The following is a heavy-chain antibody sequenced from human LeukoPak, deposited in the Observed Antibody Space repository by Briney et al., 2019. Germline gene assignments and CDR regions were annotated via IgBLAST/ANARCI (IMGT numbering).Heavy chain of an antibody. CDR2: IIPIFGTA. D-gene: IGHD2-2*01. J-gene: IGHJ4*02. Sequence: GASVKVSCKASGGTFSSYAISWVRQAPGQGLEWMGGIIPIFGTANYAQKFQGRVTITADESTSTVYMELSSLRSEDTAVYYCALGYCSSTSCPSDYWGQGTLVTVSS. CDR1: GGTFSSYA. CDR3: ALGYCSSTSCPSDY. V-gene: IGHV1-69*13.